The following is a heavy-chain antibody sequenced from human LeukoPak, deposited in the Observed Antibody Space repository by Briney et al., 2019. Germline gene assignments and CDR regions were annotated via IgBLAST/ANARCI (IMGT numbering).Heavy chain of an antibody. CDR1: GFTFGRSW. CDR2: IKEDGSVR. V-gene: IGHV3-7*01. D-gene: IGHD6-13*01. Sequence: PGGPLRLSCGVSGFTFGRSWMSWVRQTPAKGLEFVANIKEDGSVRNYVDSVQGRFTISRDNAKNSPYLHMNSLRAEDTAVYYCARDPGYSSFDYWGQGTLVTVSS. J-gene: IGHJ4*02. CDR3: ARDPGYSSFDY.